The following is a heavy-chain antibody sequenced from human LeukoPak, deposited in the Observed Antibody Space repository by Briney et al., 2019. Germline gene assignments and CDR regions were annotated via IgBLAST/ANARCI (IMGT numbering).Heavy chain of an antibody. CDR1: GGSISSYY. CDR3: ARDLGVTTFDYYYYGMDV. V-gene: IGHV4-4*07. CDR2: IYTSGST. J-gene: IGHJ6*02. Sequence: SETLSLTCTVSGGSISSYYWSWIRQPAGKGLEWIGRIYTSGSTNYNPSLKSRVTMSVDTSKNQFSLKLSSVTAADTAVYYCARDLGVTTFDYYYYGMDVWGQGTTVTVSS. D-gene: IGHD4-17*01.